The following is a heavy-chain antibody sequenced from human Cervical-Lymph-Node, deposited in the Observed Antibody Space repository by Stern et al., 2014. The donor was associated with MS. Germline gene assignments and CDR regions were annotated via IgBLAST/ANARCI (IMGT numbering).Heavy chain of an antibody. Sequence: QVTLKESGPALVKSRQTLTLTCTFSEFSLDTSGKCVSWVRQSPGRALEWLALIGWDDDKHYSTSLKTRLTISKDTPKNQVVLTMTDMEPVDTATYYCAFSSSWAFETWGQGTQVTVSS. V-gene: IGHV2-70*19. CDR1: EFSLDTSGKC. D-gene: IGHD3-22*01. CDR2: IGWDDDK. CDR3: AFSSSWAFET. J-gene: IGHJ4*02.